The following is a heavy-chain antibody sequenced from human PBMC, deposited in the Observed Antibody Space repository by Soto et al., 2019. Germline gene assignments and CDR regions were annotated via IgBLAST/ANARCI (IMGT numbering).Heavy chain of an antibody. V-gene: IGHV4-4*01. Sequence: TLSLTCGVSGGTIRSPDWWTWVRQPPGKGLEWIGEIFQSGSTNYTPSLESRVTISVDKSKNQFSLTLTSVTAADTAVYFCARGRGRYSSGWSWFDPWGQGILVTVSS. J-gene: IGHJ5*02. CDR3: ARGRGRYSSGWSWFDP. CDR2: IFQSGST. CDR1: GGTIRSPDW. D-gene: IGHD6-19*01.